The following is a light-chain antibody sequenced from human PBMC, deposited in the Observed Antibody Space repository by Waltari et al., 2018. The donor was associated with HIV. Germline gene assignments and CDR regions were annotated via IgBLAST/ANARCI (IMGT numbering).Light chain of an antibody. J-gene: IGLJ3*02. V-gene: IGLV2-23*02. CDR3: CSYVSEIVPCV. Sequence: QTALTQPASVSGSPGQSITISCTGTSSDVGAYNLVSWYQQHPGKAPRLIIYDVSERPVGVSNRFTGSKSGNTASLTISGLQAEDEADYYCCSYVSEIVPCVFGGGTKLTVL. CDR1: SSDVGAYNL. CDR2: DVS.